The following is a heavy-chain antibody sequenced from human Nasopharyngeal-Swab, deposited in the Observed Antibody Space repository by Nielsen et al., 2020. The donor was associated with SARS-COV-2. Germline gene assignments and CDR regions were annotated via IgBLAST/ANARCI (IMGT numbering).Heavy chain of an antibody. CDR3: AKDRNDCIWGSYRLTFDY. D-gene: IGHD3-16*02. J-gene: IGHJ4*02. Sequence: WIRQPPGKGLEWVSAISGSGGSTYYADSVKGRFTISRDNSKNTLYLQMNSLRAEDTAVYYCAKDRNDCIWGSYRLTFDYWGQGTLVTVSS. V-gene: IGHV3-23*01. CDR2: ISGSGGST.